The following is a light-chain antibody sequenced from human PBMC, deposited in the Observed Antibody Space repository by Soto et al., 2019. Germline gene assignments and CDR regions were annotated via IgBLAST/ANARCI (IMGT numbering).Light chain of an antibody. CDR2: GAS. CDR1: QSVSSNY. J-gene: IGKJ1*01. CDR3: LQYGSSSWT. V-gene: IGKV3-20*01. Sequence: EIVLTQSPGTLSLSPGERATLSCRASQSVSSNYLAWYQQKPGQAPRLLIYGASSRATGIPDRFSGSGSETDFTLTISRLEPEDFAVYYCLQYGSSSWTFGQGTKVEIK.